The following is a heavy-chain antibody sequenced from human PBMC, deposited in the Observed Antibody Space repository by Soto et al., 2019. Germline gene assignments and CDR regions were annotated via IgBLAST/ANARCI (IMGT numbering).Heavy chain of an antibody. CDR3: ARIGGSSRHPTGFDY. CDR2: ISAYNGNT. J-gene: IGHJ4*02. Sequence: ASVKVSFKASGYTFTSYGISWVRQAPGQGLEWMGWISAYNGNTNYAQKLQGRVTMTTDTSTSTAYMELRSLRSDDTAVYYCARIGGSSRHPTGFDYWGQGTLVTVSS. CDR1: GYTFTSYG. D-gene: IGHD6-6*01. V-gene: IGHV1-18*04.